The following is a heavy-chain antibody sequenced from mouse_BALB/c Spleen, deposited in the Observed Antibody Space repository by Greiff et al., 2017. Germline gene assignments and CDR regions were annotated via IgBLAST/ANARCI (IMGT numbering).Heavy chain of an antibody. CDR3: ARSGVMITSYAMDY. Sequence: QVQLQQSGPELVRPGVSVKISCKGSGYTFTDYAMPWVKQSHAKSLEWIGVISTYYGNTNYNQKFKGKATMTVDKSSSTAYMELARLTSEDSAIYYGARSGVMITSYAMDYWGQGTSVTVSS. J-gene: IGHJ4*01. V-gene: IGHV1-67*01. CDR2: ISTYYGNT. CDR1: GYTFTDYA. D-gene: IGHD2-4*01.